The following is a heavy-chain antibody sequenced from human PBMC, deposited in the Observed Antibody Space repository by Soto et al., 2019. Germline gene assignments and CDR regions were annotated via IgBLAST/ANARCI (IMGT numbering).Heavy chain of an antibody. J-gene: IGHJ4*02. Sequence: ASVKVSCKVSGYTLTELSMHWVRQAPGKGLEWMGGIDPEDGDTIYAQKFQGRVTMTRDTSTSTAYMELSSLRSEDTAVYYCARSDDSGYDSWGQGTLVTVSS. CDR2: IDPEDGDT. V-gene: IGHV1-24*01. D-gene: IGHD5-12*01. CDR3: ARSDDSGYDS. CDR1: GYTLTELS.